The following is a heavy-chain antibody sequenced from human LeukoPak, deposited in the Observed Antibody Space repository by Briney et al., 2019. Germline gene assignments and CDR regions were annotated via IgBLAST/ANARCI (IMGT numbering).Heavy chain of an antibody. Sequence: PSETLSLTCTVSGGSISSYYWSWIRQPPGKGLEWIGYIYYSGSTNYNPSLKSRVTISVDTSKNQFSLKPSSVTAADTAVYYCARWAFRYFGSQSSDPWGQGTLVTVSS. D-gene: IGHD3-9*01. J-gene: IGHJ5*02. CDR1: GGSISSYY. CDR2: IYYSGST. V-gene: IGHV4-59*01. CDR3: ARWAFRYFGSQSSDP.